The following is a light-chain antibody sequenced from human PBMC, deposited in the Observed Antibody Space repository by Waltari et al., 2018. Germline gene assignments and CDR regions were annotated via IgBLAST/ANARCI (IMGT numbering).Light chain of an antibody. CDR1: QSLFSTSNSKTY. CDR2: WAS. Sequence: DIVMTQSPDFLAVSLGERATINCKSSQSLFSTSNSKTYISWYQQKPGQPPKLLIHWASTRGSGVPDRFSGSGSGTDFTLTISSLQAEDVAVYYCHHYYIPPLTFGQGTRLEIK. CDR3: HHYYIPPLT. J-gene: IGKJ5*01. V-gene: IGKV4-1*01.